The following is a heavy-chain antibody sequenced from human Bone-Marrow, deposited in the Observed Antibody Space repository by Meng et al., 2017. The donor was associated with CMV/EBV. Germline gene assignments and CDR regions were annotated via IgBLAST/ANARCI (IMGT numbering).Heavy chain of an antibody. CDR3: AKFFKGSSTSCHRCDAFDI. CDR1: GFTFSNYW. J-gene: IGHJ3*02. D-gene: IGHD2-2*01. CDR2: INSDGSIT. Sequence: GESLKISCAASGFTFSNYWMHWVRQAPGKGLVWVSRINSDGSITNYADSVKGRFTISRDNAQNTLYLQMNSLRAEDTAVYYCAKFFKGSSTSCHRCDAFDIWGQGTMVTVSS. V-gene: IGHV3-74*01.